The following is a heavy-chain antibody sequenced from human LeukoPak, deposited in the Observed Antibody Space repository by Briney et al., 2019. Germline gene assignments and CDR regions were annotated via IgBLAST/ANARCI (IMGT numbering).Heavy chain of an antibody. CDR1: GFTFSSYG. D-gene: IGHD3-22*01. CDR3: AKDLTCYYDSSGFDY. CDR2: ISYDGSNK. Sequence: GGSLRLSCAASGFTFSSYGMHWVRQAPGKGLEWVAVISYDGSNKYYADSVKGRFTISRDNSKNTQYLQMNSLRAEDTAVYYCAKDLTCYYDSSGFDYWGQGTLVTVSS. V-gene: IGHV3-30*18. J-gene: IGHJ4*02.